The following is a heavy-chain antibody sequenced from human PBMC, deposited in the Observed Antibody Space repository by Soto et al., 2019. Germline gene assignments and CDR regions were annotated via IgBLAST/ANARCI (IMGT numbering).Heavy chain of an antibody. CDR3: AKDRGSGWFVELDY. J-gene: IGHJ4*02. CDR1: GFTFSSYA. Sequence: VQLLESGGGLVQPGGSLRLSCAASGFTFSSYAMNWVRQAPGKGLEWVAVISGRGTTTYYADSAKGRFTISRDNSNNTLYLQMNSLRAEDTAVYYCAKDRGSGWFVELDYWGQGTLVTVSS. CDR2: ISGRGTTT. D-gene: IGHD6-19*01. V-gene: IGHV3-23*01.